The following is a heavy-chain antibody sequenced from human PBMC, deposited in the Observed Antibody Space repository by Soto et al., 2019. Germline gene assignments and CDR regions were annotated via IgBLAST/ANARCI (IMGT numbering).Heavy chain of an antibody. V-gene: IGHV2-5*02. Sequence: SGPTLVKPTQTLTLTCTFSGFSLSTSGVGVGWIRQPPGKALEWLALIYWDDDKRYSPSLKSRLTITKDTSKNQVVLTMTNMDPVDTATYYCARYCSSTSCNWFDPWGQGTLVTVSS. J-gene: IGHJ5*02. CDR2: IYWDDDK. D-gene: IGHD2-2*01. CDR3: ARYCSSTSCNWFDP. CDR1: GFSLSTSGVG.